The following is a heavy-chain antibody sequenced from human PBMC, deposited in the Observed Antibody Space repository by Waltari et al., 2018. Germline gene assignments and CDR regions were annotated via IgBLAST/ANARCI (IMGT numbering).Heavy chain of an antibody. CDR1: GFTFSSYG. Sequence: QVQLVESGGGVVQPGRSLRLSCAASGFTFSSYGMHWVRQAPGKGLEWVAVISYDGSNKYYADSVKGRFTISRDNSKNTLYLQMNSLRAEDTAVYYCAKELVVVVIYGMDVWDQGTTVTVSS. CDR3: AKELVVVVIYGMDV. D-gene: IGHD2-15*01. J-gene: IGHJ6*02. CDR2: ISYDGSNK. V-gene: IGHV3-30*18.